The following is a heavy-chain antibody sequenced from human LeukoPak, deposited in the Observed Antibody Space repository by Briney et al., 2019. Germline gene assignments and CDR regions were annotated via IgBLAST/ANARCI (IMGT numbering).Heavy chain of an antibody. V-gene: IGHV6-1*01. Sequence: SQTLSLTCAISGDSVSSNIAAWNWVRQSPSRGLEWLGRTYYRSKWYNDYAVSVRSRITIDPDTSKNQFSLQLNSVTPEDTAVYYCAKDYGTGPFACSHWGQGTLVTVSS. CDR3: AKDYGTGPFACSH. J-gene: IGHJ4*02. CDR2: TYYRSKWYN. CDR1: GDSVSSNIAA. D-gene: IGHD3-10*01.